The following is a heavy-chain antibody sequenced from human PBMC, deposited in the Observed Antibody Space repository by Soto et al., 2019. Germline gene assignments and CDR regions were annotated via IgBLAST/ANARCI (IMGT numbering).Heavy chain of an antibody. J-gene: IGHJ4*02. V-gene: IGHV3-64*02. D-gene: IGHD6-19*01. CDR2: ISSTGYNT. CDR3: ASEGAGTDY. CDR1: GFTFSHSS. Sequence: PGGSLRLSCAASGFTFSHSSMHWVRLTPGKRLEFVSAISSTGYNTYYADSVRGRFTISRDNSKNTVYLQMNSLRAEDTAVYYFASEGAGTDYWVQGT.